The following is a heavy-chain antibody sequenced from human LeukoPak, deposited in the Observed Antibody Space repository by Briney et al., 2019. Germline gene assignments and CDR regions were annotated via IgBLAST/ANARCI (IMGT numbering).Heavy chain of an antibody. CDR3: ARVSDSSSWYRDYYYYYYGMDV. D-gene: IGHD6-13*01. CDR1: GGTFSSYA. CDR2: IIPILGIA. V-gene: IGHV1-69*04. J-gene: IGHJ6*02. Sequence: ASVKVPCKASGGTFSSYAISWVRQAPGQGLEWMGRIIPILGIANYAQKFQGRVTLTRDTSSSTAYMELSSLRSEDTAVYYCARVSDSSSWYRDYYYYYYGMDVWGQGTTVTVSS.